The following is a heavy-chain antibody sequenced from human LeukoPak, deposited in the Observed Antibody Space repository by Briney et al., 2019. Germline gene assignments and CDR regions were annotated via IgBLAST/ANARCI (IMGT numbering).Heavy chain of an antibody. D-gene: IGHD6-19*01. CDR3: ARADSSDRAFDY. CDR1: GFTFSSYA. V-gene: IGHV3-9*03. J-gene: IGHJ4*02. Sequence: GGSLRLSCAASGFTFSSYAMHWVRQTPGKGLEWVSGISWNSVTIAYADSVKGRFTISRDNAKNSLYLQMNSLRTDDMALYYCARADSSDRAFDYWGQGTLVTVSS. CDR2: ISWNSVTI.